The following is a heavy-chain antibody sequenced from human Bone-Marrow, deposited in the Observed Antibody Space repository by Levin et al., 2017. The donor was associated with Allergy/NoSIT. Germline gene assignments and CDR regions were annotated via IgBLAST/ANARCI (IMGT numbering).Heavy chain of an antibody. Sequence: SQTLSLTCNVSGVSINNYFWSWIRQPPGKGLEWIGYIYSTASSSYNPSFKNRVTMSIETSKNQVSLKLRSVTAADTAVYYCARAGDWESSVWYGTKDYAMEFWGQGTTVTVSS. D-gene: IGHD6-19*01. V-gene: IGHV4-59*01. CDR3: ARAGDWESSVWYGTKDYAMEF. J-gene: IGHJ6*02. CDR1: GVSINNYF. CDR2: IYSTASS.